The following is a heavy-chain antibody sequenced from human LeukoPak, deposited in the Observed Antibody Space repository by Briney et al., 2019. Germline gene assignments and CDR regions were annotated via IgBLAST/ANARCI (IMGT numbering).Heavy chain of an antibody. CDR2: IYYSGST. D-gene: IGHD6-13*01. Sequence: SETLSLTCAVSGGSISSGGYSWSWIRQPPGKGLEWIGYIYYSGSTYYNPSLKSRVTISVDTSKNQFSLKLSSVTAADTAVYYCARSSSSSWLIVTWGQGTLVTVSS. V-gene: IGHV4-31*11. J-gene: IGHJ5*02. CDR1: GGSISSGGYS. CDR3: ARSSSSSWLIVT.